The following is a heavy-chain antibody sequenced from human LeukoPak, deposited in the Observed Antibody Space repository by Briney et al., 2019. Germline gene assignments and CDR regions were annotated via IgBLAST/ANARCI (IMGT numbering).Heavy chain of an antibody. V-gene: IGHV3-48*03. CDR3: ASCSGGSCYYYYMDV. CDR2: ISSSGSTI. J-gene: IGHJ6*03. CDR1: GFTVSSYE. Sequence: GGSLRLSCAASGFTVSSYEMNWVRQAPGKGLEWVSYISSSGSTIYYADSVKGRFTISRENAKNSLYLQMNSLRAEDTAVYYCASCSGGSCYYYYMDVWGKGTTVTVSS. D-gene: IGHD2-15*01.